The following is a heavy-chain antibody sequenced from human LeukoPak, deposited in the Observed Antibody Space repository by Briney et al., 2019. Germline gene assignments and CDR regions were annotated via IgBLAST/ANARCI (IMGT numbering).Heavy chain of an antibody. Sequence: GGSLRLSCAASGFSFSSGTINWVRQAPGKALEWVSSLSGSGRLIWYAASVKGRFTISRDNAANGLFLQMNSLRVEDTAVYYCARDVQTGLAFDAWGQGTVVAVSS. J-gene: IGHJ3*01. D-gene: IGHD7-27*01. CDR1: GFSFSSGT. CDR2: LSGSGRLI. CDR3: ARDVQTGLAFDA. V-gene: IGHV3-21*06.